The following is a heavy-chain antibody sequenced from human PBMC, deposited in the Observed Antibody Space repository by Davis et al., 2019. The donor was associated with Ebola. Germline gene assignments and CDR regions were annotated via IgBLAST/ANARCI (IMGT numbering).Heavy chain of an antibody. CDR3: ARDLLGTAMVGYYYYYGMDV. D-gene: IGHD5-18*01. V-gene: IGHV1-2*06. J-gene: IGHJ6*02. CDR2: INPNSGGT. Sequence: ASVKVSCKASGYTFTGYYMHWVRQAPGQGLEWMGRINPNSGGTNYAQKFQGRVTMTRDTSISTAYMELSRLRSDDTAVYYCARDLLGTAMVGYYYYYGMDVWGQGTTVTVSS. CDR1: GYTFTGYY.